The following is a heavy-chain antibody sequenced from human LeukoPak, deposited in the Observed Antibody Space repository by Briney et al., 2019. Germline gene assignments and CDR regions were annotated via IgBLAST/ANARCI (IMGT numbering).Heavy chain of an antibody. CDR2: IYHSGST. Sequence: SETLSLTCTVSGYSISSGYYWGWIRQPPGKGLEWIGSIYHSGSTYYNPSLKSRVTISVDTSKNQFSLKLSSVTAADTAVYYCARYQGLQRSVHAFDIWGQGTMVTVSS. D-gene: IGHD3-3*01. J-gene: IGHJ3*02. V-gene: IGHV4-38-2*02. CDR3: ARYQGLQRSVHAFDI. CDR1: GYSISSGYY.